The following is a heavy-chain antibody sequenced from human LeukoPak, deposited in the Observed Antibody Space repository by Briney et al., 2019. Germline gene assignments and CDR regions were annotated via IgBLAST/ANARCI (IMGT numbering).Heavy chain of an antibody. J-gene: IGHJ2*01. Sequence: SETLSLTCTVSGGSISSSSYYWGWIRQPPGKGLEWIGSISYSGSTYYNPSLKSRVTISVDTSKNQFSLKLSSVTAADTAVYYCAKPRWLQFYWYFDLWGRGTLVTVSS. V-gene: IGHV4-39*07. CDR2: ISYSGST. D-gene: IGHD5-24*01. CDR3: AKPRWLQFYWYFDL. CDR1: GGSISSSSYY.